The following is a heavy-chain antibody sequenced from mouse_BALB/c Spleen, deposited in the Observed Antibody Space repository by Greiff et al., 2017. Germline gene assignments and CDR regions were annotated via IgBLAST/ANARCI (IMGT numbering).Heavy chain of an antibody. CDR3: ARENYGSSYWFAY. V-gene: IGHV2-6-7*01. CDR1: GFSLTGYG. D-gene: IGHD1-1*01. CDR2: IWGDGST. Sequence: VQGVESGPGLVAPSQSLSITCTVSGFSLTGYGVNWVRQPPGKGLEWLGMIWGDGSTDYNSALKSRLSISKDNSKSQVFLKMNSLQTDDTARYYCARENYGSSYWFAYWGQGTLVTVSA. J-gene: IGHJ3*01.